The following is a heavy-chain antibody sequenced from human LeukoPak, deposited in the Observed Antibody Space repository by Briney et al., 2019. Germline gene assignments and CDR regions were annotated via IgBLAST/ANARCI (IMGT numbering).Heavy chain of an antibody. Sequence: PGGSLRLSCAASGFTFSDYYMSWIRQAPGKGLEWVSYISGSGSTIYYADSVKGRFTISRDNAKNSLYLQMNSLRAEDTAVYYCAKAPFGYYSGVFDYWGQGTLVTVSS. D-gene: IGHD3-22*01. CDR1: GFTFSDYY. CDR2: ISGSGSTI. J-gene: IGHJ4*02. V-gene: IGHV3-11*04. CDR3: AKAPFGYYSGVFDY.